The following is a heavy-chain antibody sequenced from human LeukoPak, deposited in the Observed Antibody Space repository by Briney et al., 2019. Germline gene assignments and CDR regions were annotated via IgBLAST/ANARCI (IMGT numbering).Heavy chain of an antibody. Sequence: GGSLRLSCAASGFTFSDYYMSWIRQAPGKGLEWVSHISSSSTYTNYADSVKGRFTISRDNAKNSLYLQMNSLRVEDTAVYYCARDGDGDYSIDYWGQGTLVTVSS. J-gene: IGHJ4*02. CDR2: ISSSSTYT. D-gene: IGHD4-17*01. CDR3: ARDGDGDYSIDY. V-gene: IGHV3-11*06. CDR1: GFTFSDYY.